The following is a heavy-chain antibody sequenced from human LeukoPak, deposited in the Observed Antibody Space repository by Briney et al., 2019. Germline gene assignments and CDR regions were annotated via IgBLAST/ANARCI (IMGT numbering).Heavy chain of an antibody. CDR1: GFTFRNYG. CDR3: AKDGTSSWYGEFDY. Sequence: GGSLRLSCAASGFTFRNYGMHWVRQAPGKGLEWVAVISYDGSNKYYADSVKGRFTISRDSSKNTLYLQMNSLRAEDTAVYYCAKDGTSSWYGEFDYWGQGTLVTVSS. D-gene: IGHD6-13*01. CDR2: ISYDGSNK. J-gene: IGHJ4*02. V-gene: IGHV3-30*18.